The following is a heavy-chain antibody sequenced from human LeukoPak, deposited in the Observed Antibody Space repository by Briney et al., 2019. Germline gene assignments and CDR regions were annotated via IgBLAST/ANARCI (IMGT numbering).Heavy chain of an antibody. Sequence: GSLRLSCAASGFTFSSYAMSWVRQPPGKGLEWIGSIYYSGSTYYNPSLKSRVTISVDTSKDQFSLKLSSVTAADTAVYYCAESGSYESDYWGQGTLVTVSS. V-gene: IGHV4-39*01. CDR1: GFTFSSYA. D-gene: IGHD1-26*01. CDR2: IYYSGST. J-gene: IGHJ4*02. CDR3: AESGSYESDY.